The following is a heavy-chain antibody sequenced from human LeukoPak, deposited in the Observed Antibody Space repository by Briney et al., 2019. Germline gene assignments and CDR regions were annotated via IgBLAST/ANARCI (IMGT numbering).Heavy chain of an antibody. CDR3: AKGVHYYDSSSFDY. V-gene: IGHV3-23*01. CDR1: GFTFSSFA. J-gene: IGHJ4*02. D-gene: IGHD3-22*01. CDR2: ISGSGGST. Sequence: GGSLRLSCAASGFTFSSFAMSWVRQAPGKGLEWVSAISGSGGSTYYADSVKGRFTISRDNSKNTRYLQMNSLRAEDTAVYYCAKGVHYYDSSSFDYWGQGTLVTVSS.